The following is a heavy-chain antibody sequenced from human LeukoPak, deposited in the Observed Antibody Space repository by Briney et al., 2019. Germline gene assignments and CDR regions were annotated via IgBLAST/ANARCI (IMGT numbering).Heavy chain of an antibody. CDR3: AREREDVYNNYFDY. Sequence: SQTLSLTCTVSGGSISSGDYYWSWIRQPPGKGLEWIGYIYYRGSTYYNPSLKSRVTISVDTSKNQFSLKLSSVTAADTAVYYCAREREDVYNNYFDYWGQGTLVTVSS. V-gene: IGHV4-30-4*08. D-gene: IGHD5-24*01. CDR2: IYYRGST. J-gene: IGHJ4*02. CDR1: GGSISSGDYY.